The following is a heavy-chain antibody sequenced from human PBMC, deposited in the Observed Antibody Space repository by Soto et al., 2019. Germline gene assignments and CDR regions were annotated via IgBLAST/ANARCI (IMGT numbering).Heavy chain of an antibody. CDR3: AILGGYCSGGSCIYDYYYYGMDV. Sequence: ASVKVSCKASGYTFTSYDINGVRQATGRGLEWMGWMNPNSGNTGYAQKFRGKVTMTRNTSISTAYMELSSPRSEDTAVHYCAILGGYCSGGSCIYDYYYYGMDVWGQGTTVTVSS. CDR2: MNPNSGNT. J-gene: IGHJ6*02. D-gene: IGHD2-15*01. V-gene: IGHV1-8*01. CDR1: GYTFTSYD.